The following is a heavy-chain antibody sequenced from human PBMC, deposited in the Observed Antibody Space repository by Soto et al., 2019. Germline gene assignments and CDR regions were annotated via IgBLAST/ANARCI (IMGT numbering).Heavy chain of an antibody. D-gene: IGHD3-10*01. CDR2: IYPSGGST. CDR3: ARDFSGPMDY. V-gene: IGHV1-46*01. J-gene: IGHJ4*02. Sequence: ASVKVSCKASGYTYTNYYMHWVRQAPGQGLEWMGIIYPSGGSTRNAQKFQGRVTMTRDTSTSTVYMELSSLRSEDTAVYYCARDFSGPMDYWGRGTLVTVSS. CDR1: GYTYTNYY.